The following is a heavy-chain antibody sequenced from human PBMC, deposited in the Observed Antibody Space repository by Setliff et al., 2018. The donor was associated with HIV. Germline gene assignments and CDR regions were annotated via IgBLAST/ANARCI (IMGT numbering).Heavy chain of an antibody. CDR3: ARGLSFYDPGGFDY. Sequence: PSETPSLTCTVSGGSISSYYWSWIRQPPGKGLEWIGYIYTSGSTNYNPSLKSRVTISVDTSKNQFSLKLSSVTAADTAVYYCARGLSFYDPGGFDYWGQGTLVTVSS. CDR2: IYTSGST. D-gene: IGHD3-22*01. V-gene: IGHV4-4*09. J-gene: IGHJ4*02. CDR1: GGSISSYY.